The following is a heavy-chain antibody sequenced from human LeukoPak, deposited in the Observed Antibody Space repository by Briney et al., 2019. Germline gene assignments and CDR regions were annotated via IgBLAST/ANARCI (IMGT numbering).Heavy chain of an antibody. CDR1: GGTFSSYA. J-gene: IGHJ5*02. D-gene: IGHD1-20*01. V-gene: IGHV1-69*04. CDR3: ARDLSITGTRNWFDP. CDR2: IIPILGIA. Sequence: GASVKVSCKASGGTFSSYAISWVRQAPGQGLEWMGRIIPILGIANYAQKFQGRVTITADKSTSTAYMELSSLRSEDVAVYYCARDLSITGTRNWFDPWGQGTLVTVSS.